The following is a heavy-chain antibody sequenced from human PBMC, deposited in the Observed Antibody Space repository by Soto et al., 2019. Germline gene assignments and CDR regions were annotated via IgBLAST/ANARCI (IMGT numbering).Heavy chain of an antibody. CDR3: TSLYYGH. Sequence: KPGGSLRLSCAASEFTFANAWISWVRQAPGKGLEWVGRIKSKADGGTTDNAAPVKGRFTISRDESQNTLYLQMNSLKTEDTAVYYCTSLYYGHWGQGTLVTVSS. D-gene: IGHD4-17*01. CDR2: IKSKADGGTT. J-gene: IGHJ4*02. V-gene: IGHV3-15*01. CDR1: EFTFANAW.